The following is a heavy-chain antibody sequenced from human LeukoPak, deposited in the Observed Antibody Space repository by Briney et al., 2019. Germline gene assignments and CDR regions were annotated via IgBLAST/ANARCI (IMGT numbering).Heavy chain of an antibody. D-gene: IGHD4-17*01. CDR2: ISYSGTT. V-gene: IGHV4-39*07. CDR1: GGSISSSSYC. J-gene: IGHJ4*02. CDR3: ARDGNYGDYPSGY. Sequence: PSETLSLTCTVSGGSISSSSYCWGWIRQPPGKGLEWIGSISYSGTTYYNPSLRSRVTISVDTSKNHFSLKLSSVAAADTAVYYCARDGNYGDYPSGYWGQGTLVTVSS.